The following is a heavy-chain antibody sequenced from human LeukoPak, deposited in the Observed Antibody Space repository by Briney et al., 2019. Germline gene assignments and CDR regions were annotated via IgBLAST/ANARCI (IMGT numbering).Heavy chain of an antibody. CDR2: MNPNSGNT. CDR3: ARIAAAGNGRLNY. V-gene: IGHV1-8*01. CDR1: GYTFTSYD. Sequence: ASVKVSCKASGYTFTSYDINWVRQATGQGLEWMGWMNPNSGNTGYAQKFQGRITMTRNTSISTAYMELSSLTSEDTAVYYCARIAAAGNGRLNYWGQGTLVTVSS. J-gene: IGHJ4*02. D-gene: IGHD6-13*01.